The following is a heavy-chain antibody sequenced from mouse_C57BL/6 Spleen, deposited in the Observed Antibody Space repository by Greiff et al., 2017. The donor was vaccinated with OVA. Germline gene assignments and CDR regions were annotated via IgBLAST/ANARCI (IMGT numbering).Heavy chain of an antibody. V-gene: IGHV2-2*01. CDR3: ARSSSNWDVGAMDY. CDR1: GFSLTSYG. CDR2: IWSGGST. Sequence: VKLMESGPGLVQPSQSLSITCTVSGFSLTSYGVHWVRQSPGKGLEWLGVIWSGGSTDYNAAFISRLSISKDNSKSQVFFKMNSLQADDTAIYYCARSSSNWDVGAMDYWGQGTSVTVSS. J-gene: IGHJ4*01. D-gene: IGHD4-1*01.